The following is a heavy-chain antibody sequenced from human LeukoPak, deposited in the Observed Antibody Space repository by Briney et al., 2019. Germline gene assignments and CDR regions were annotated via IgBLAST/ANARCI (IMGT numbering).Heavy chain of an antibody. J-gene: IGHJ3*02. D-gene: IGHD7-27*01. Sequence: GESLRLSCAASGFAFSSYSMTWLRQAPGKGLEWVSSINVSPAYISYADSVKGRFTISRDNAKNSLYLHVNSLRAEDTAVYFCARDLNWGAGALDIWGQGTMVTVSS. V-gene: IGHV3-21*01. CDR3: ARDLNWGAGALDI. CDR1: GFAFSSYS. CDR2: INVSPAYI.